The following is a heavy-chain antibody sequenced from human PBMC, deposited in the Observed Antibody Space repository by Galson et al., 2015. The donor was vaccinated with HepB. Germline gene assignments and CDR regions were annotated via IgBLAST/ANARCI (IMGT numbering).Heavy chain of an antibody. CDR1: GFTFGDYT. J-gene: IGHJ4*02. V-gene: IGHV3-49*03. Sequence: SLRLSCAASGFTFGDYTMSWFRQAPGKGLEWVGSIRSKAYGGTTEYVASVKGRFTISRHDSKSIAYLQINSLKTEDTAVYYCTGDRKGGYGPFDYWGQGTLATVSS. CDR3: TGDRKGGYGPFDY. CDR2: IRSKAYGGTT. D-gene: IGHD5-12*01.